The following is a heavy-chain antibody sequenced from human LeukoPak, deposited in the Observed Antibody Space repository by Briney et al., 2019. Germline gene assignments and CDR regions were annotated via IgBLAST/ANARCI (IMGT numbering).Heavy chain of an antibody. V-gene: IGHV4-59*01. CDR2: IYYSGST. Sequence: TSETLSLTCAVYGGSFSGYYWSWIRQPPGKGLEWIGYIYYSGSTNYNPSLKSRVTISVDTSKNQFSLKLSSVTAADTAVYYCARGPTDYYDSSGYSVFFDIWGQGTMVTVSS. D-gene: IGHD3-22*01. CDR3: ARGPTDYYDSSGYSVFFDI. CDR1: GGSFSGYY. J-gene: IGHJ3*02.